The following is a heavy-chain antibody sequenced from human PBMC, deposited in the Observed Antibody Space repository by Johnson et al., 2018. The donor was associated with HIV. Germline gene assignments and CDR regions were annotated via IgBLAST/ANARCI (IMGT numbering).Heavy chain of an antibody. Sequence: VQLVESGGGVVQPGRSLRLSCAASGFTFSSCAMHWVRQAPGKGLEWETIISYDGINKYYAESVKGRFTVSREDAKNSLYLQMNSLRAGDTALYYCARAVCRGGRCYSHDAFDIWGQGTMVTVSS. J-gene: IGHJ3*02. CDR1: GFTFSSCA. CDR2: ISYDGINK. CDR3: ARAVCRGGRCYSHDAFDI. D-gene: IGHD2-15*01. V-gene: IGHV3-30*14.